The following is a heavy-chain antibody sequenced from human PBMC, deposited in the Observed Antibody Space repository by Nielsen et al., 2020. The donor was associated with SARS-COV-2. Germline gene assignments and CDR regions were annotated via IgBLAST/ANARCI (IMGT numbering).Heavy chain of an antibody. V-gene: IGHV3-33*01. Sequence: GESLKISCAASGFTFSSYGMHWVRQALGKGLEWVAVIWYDGSNKYYADSVKGRFTISRDNSKNTLYLQMNSLRAEDTAVYYCASLIAVAGRYWGQGTLVTVSS. CDR1: GFTFSSYG. D-gene: IGHD6-19*01. CDR3: ASLIAVAGRY. CDR2: IWYDGSNK. J-gene: IGHJ4*02.